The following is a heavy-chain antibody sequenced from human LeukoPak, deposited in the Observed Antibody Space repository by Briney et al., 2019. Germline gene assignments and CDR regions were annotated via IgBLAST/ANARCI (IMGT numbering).Heavy chain of an antibody. CDR3: ARNNGMDV. CDR1: GFALSSHW. Sequence: SGGSLRLSCAASGFALSSHWMTWVRQVPGRGPEWVANVNRDGSETYYLDSVKGRFTISKDNAKNSLYLQMNSLRDEDTALYHCARNNGMDVWGQGTTVIVS. CDR2: VNRDGSET. V-gene: IGHV3-7*03. J-gene: IGHJ6*02.